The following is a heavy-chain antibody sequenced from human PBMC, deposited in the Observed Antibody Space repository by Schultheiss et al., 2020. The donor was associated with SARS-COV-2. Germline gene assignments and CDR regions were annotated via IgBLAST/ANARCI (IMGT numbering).Heavy chain of an antibody. V-gene: IGHV1-69*01. D-gene: IGHD2-15*01. CDR3: ARRSPTGYCSGGSCYGGFDY. CDR1: GGTFSGYA. Sequence: VKVSCKASGGTFSGYAISWVRQAPGQGLEWMGGIIPIFGTANYAQKFQGRVTITADESTSTAYMELSSLRSEDTAVYYCARRSPTGYCSGGSCYGGFDYWGQGTLVTVSS. J-gene: IGHJ4*02. CDR2: IIPIFGTA.